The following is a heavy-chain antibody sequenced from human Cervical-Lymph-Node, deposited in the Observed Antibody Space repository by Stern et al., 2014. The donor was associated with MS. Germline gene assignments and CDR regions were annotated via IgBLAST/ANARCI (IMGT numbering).Heavy chain of an antibody. CDR3: ARGFGAQNMDV. J-gene: IGHJ6*02. V-gene: IGHV2-70*01. D-gene: IGHD3-3*01. CDR1: GFSLNTSAMS. Sequence: QVTLKESGPALVKPTQTLTLTCTFSGFSLNTSAMSVSWIRQPPGKALEWLALVAWDDDKYYSTFLKTRLTISKDTSKNQVVLTMTNVDPVDTATYYCARGFGAQNMDVWGQGTTVTVSS. CDR2: VAWDDDK.